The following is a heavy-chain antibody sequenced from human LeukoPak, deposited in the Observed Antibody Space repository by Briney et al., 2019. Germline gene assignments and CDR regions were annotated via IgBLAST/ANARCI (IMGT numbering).Heavy chain of an antibody. J-gene: IGHJ4*02. Sequence: SQTLSLTCTVSGGSISSGSYYWSWIRQPAGKGLEWIGRIYTSGSTNYNPSLKSRVTISVDTSKNQFSLKLSSVTAADTAVYYCARTREDYYGSGSYYVFDYWGQGTLVTVSS. V-gene: IGHV4-61*02. CDR2: IYTSGST. CDR1: GGSISSGSYY. CDR3: ARTREDYYGSGSYYVFDY. D-gene: IGHD3-10*01.